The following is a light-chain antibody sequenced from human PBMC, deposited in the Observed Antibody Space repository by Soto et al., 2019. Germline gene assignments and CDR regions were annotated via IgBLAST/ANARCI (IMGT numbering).Light chain of an antibody. CDR2: DAS. Sequence: EILLTQSPATLSLSPGERATLSCRASQSVSIYLAWYQQKPGQAPRLLIYDASNRATGIPARFSGSGSGTDFTLTISSLEPEDFAVYYCQQRSNWPGTFGPGTKVDLK. J-gene: IGKJ3*01. CDR3: QQRSNWPGT. V-gene: IGKV3-11*01. CDR1: QSVSIY.